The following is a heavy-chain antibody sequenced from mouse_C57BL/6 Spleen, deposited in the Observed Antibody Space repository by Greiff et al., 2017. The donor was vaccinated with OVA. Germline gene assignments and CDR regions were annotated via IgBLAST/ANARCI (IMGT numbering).Heavy chain of an antibody. D-gene: IGHD1-1*01. CDR2: IYPGDGDT. CDR3: ARGGGYYYGSSYFDY. CDR1: GYAFSSSW. J-gene: IGHJ2*01. V-gene: IGHV1-82*01. Sequence: QVQLQQSGPELVKPGASVKISCKASGYAFSSSWMNWVKQRPGKGLEWIGRIYPGDGDTNYNGKFKGKATLTADKSSSTAYMQLSSLPSEDSAVYFCARGGGYYYGSSYFDYWGQGTTLTVSS.